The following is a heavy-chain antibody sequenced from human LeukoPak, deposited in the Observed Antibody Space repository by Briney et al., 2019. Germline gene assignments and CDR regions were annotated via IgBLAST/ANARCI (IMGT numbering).Heavy chain of an antibody. D-gene: IGHD6-19*01. J-gene: IGHJ4*02. CDR1: GFTFSSYG. V-gene: IGHV3-30*02. Sequence: GGSLRLSCAASGFTFSSYGMHWVRQAPGKGLEWVAFIRYDGSNKYYADSVKGRFTISRDNSKNTLYLQMNSLRAEDTAVYYCARTTFISGWYFDYWGQGTLVTVSS. CDR3: ARTTFISGWYFDY. CDR2: IRYDGSNK.